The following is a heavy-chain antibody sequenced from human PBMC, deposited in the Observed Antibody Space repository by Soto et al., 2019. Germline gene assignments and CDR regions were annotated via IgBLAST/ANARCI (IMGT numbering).Heavy chain of an antibody. V-gene: IGHV4-34*01. D-gene: IGHD1-1*01. CDR3: ATANWSHHYFDP. CDR2: INHSGSP. Sequence: SETLSLTCAVYGGSFSGYYWSWLRQPPGKELEWIGEINHSGSPNYNPSLKSRVTISVDTSKNQFSLKMTSVTAADTAVYYCATANWSHHYFDPWGQGTLVTVSS. CDR1: GGSFSGYY. J-gene: IGHJ5*02.